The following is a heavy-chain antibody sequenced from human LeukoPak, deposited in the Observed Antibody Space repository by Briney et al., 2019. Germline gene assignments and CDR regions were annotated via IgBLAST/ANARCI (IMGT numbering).Heavy chain of an antibody. CDR1: GYTFTSYY. Sequence: ASVKVSCKASGYTFTSYYLHWVRQAPGQGLEWMGIINPSGGSTNYAQRFQGRVTMTRDTSTSTLYMELSSLRSEDTAVYYCARGPLISGSRSNWYDPWGQGTLVTVSS. V-gene: IGHV1-46*01. D-gene: IGHD1-26*01. J-gene: IGHJ5*02. CDR2: INPSGGST. CDR3: ARGPLISGSRSNWYDP.